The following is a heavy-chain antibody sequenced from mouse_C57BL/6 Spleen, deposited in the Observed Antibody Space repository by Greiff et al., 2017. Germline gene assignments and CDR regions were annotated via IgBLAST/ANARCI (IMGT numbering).Heavy chain of an antibody. CDR2: ISSGGSYT. CDR1: GFTFSSYG. D-gene: IGHD2-3*01. Sequence: EVHLVESGGDLVKPGGSLKLSCAASGFTFSSYGMSWVRQTPDKRLEWVATISSGGSYTYYPDSVKGRFTISRDNAKNTLYLQMSSLKSEDTAMYYCARKNDFDYWGQGTTLTVSS. CDR3: ARKNDFDY. V-gene: IGHV5-6*01. J-gene: IGHJ2*01.